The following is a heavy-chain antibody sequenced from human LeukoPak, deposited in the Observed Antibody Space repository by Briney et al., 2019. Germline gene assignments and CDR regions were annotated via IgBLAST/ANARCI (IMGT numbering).Heavy chain of an antibody. CDR1: GFTFSTYG. V-gene: IGHV3-33*06. J-gene: IGHJ4*02. CDR2: IWYDGSNK. D-gene: IGHD3-3*01. CDR3: AKDLRYYDFWSGLADY. Sequence: GGSLRLSCAASGFTFSTYGMHWVRQAPGKGLEWVALIWYDGSNKYYADSVKGRFTISRDNSKNTLYLQMDSLRAEDTAVYYCAKDLRYYDFWSGLADYWGQGTLVTVSS.